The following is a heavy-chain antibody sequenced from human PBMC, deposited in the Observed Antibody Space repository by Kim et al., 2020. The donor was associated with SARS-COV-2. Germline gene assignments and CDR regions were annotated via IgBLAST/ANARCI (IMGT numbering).Heavy chain of an antibody. D-gene: IGHD3-10*01. CDR2: INPSGGSA. V-gene: IGHV1-46*03. CDR3: ARGTWGGGGWGYGSGQYNRFDP. Sequence: ASVKVSCKASGYTFTSSHIQWVRQAPGQGLEWVGIINPSGGSATYAQKLQGRVTMTSDTSAGIVYMELSSLRSEDTALYYCARGTWGGGGWGYGSGQYNRFDPWGQGTLVTVSS. J-gene: IGHJ5*02. CDR1: GYTFTSSH.